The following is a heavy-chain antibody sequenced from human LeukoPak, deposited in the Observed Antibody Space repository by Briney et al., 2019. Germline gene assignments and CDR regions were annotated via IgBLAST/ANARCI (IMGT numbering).Heavy chain of an antibody. V-gene: IGHV3-21*01. CDR2: ISASSAYI. D-gene: IGHD2-2*01. CDR3: VRSTNSQLLDY. CDR1: EFTFSSYT. J-gene: IGHJ4*02. Sequence: GGSLRLSCAASEFTFSSYTMNWVRQAPGKGLEWVSSISASSAYIYYADPVKGRFTISRDNAKKSLYLQMNSLRAEDTAVYYCVRSTNSQLLDYWGQGTLVTVSS.